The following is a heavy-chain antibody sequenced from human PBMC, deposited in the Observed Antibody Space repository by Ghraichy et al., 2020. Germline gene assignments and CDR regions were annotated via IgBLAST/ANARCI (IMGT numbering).Heavy chain of an antibody. CDR2: ISSSSSTI. CDR1: GFTFSSYT. V-gene: IGHV3-48*02. Sequence: LSLTCAASGFTFSSYTMNWVRQAPGKGLEWVSYISSSSSTIYYADSVKGRFTISRDNAKNSLYLQMNSLRDEDTAVYYCARDHLYSSGWYNWFDPWGQGTLVTVSS. D-gene: IGHD6-19*01. CDR3: ARDHLYSSGWYNWFDP. J-gene: IGHJ5*02.